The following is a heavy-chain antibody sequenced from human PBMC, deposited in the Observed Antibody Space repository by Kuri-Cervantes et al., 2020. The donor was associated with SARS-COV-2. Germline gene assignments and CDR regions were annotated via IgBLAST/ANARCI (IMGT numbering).Heavy chain of an antibody. D-gene: IGHD2/OR15-2a*01. CDR3: ARGENTIWEFDY. J-gene: IGHJ4*02. V-gene: IGHV4-30-4*01. Sequence: LRLSCTVSGGSISSGDYYWSWIRQPPGKGLEWVGYIYYSGSTYYNPSLKSRVTISVDTSKNQFSLKLSSVTAADTAVYYCARGENTIWEFDYWGQGNLVTVSS. CDR1: GGSISSGDYY. CDR2: IYYSGST.